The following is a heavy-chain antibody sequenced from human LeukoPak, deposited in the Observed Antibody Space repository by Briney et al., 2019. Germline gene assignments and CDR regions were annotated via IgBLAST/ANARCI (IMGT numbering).Heavy chain of an antibody. CDR1: GYTFTGYY. J-gene: IGHJ5*02. CDR3: ARDYWSMYYYDSSGYWFDP. CDR2: INPNSGGT. D-gene: IGHD3-22*01. Sequence: ASVKVSCXASGYTFTGYYMHWVRQAPGQGLEWMGWINPNSGGTNYAQKFQGRVTMTRDTSISTAYMELSRLRSDDTAVYYCARDYWSMYYYDSSGYWFDPWGQGTLVTVSS. V-gene: IGHV1-2*02.